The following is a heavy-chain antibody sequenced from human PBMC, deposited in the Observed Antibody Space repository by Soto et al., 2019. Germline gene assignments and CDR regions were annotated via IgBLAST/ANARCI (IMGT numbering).Heavy chain of an antibody. CDR2: IYYTGRT. J-gene: IGHJ4*02. V-gene: IGHV4-31*03. D-gene: IGHD5-12*01. CDR1: GGSIRGGGYY. CDR3: ARGRGYSGYVFDY. Sequence: SETLSLTCTVSGGSIRGGGYYWGWIRQHPGTGLEWSGNIYYTGRTYYNPSLKSRITISLDTSKNQLSLQLTSVTAADTAVYYCARGRGYSGYVFDYWGQGTLVTVSS.